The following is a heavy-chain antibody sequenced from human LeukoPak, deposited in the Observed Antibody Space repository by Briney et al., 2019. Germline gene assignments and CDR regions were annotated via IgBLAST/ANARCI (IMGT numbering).Heavy chain of an antibody. CDR2: VHYSGST. CDR3: AMQVGIYGDYNNWFDP. Sequence: PSETLSLTCTVSGAPLNNYYWNWVRQPPGKELEWIGNVHYSGSTRYNPSLKSRATMSLDSSKNQFSLRLTSVTAADMAVYYCAMQVGIYGDYNNWFDPWGQGARVTVSS. J-gene: IGHJ5*02. D-gene: IGHD4-17*01. CDR1: GAPLNNYY. V-gene: IGHV4-59*08.